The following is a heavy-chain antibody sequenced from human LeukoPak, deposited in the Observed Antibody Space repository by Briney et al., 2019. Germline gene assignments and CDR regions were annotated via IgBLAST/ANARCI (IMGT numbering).Heavy chain of an antibody. J-gene: IGHJ4*02. Sequence: GASVKVSCQASEYTFTSYYMHWVRQAPGQGLEWMGIINPSGGSTSYAQKFQGRVTMTRDMSTSTVYMELSSLRSEDTAVYYCAREPAIAVAASGSDYWGQGTLVTVSS. V-gene: IGHV1-46*01. CDR1: EYTFTSYY. CDR2: INPSGGST. CDR3: AREPAIAVAASGSDY. D-gene: IGHD6-19*01.